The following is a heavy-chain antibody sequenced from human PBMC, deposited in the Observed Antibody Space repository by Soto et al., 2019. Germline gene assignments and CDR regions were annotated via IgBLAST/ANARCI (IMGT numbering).Heavy chain of an antibody. CDR3: ARDPETRRGPTYGAGY. D-gene: IGHD2-8*01. J-gene: IGHJ4*01. Sequence: QVHLVESGGGVVQPGRSLRLSCAASGLTFINYNMHWVRQAPGKGLEWVAVISYDGSITKYADSVKGRFTISRDNSKNTLFLQMKGLRAEDTAMYYCARDPETRRGPTYGAGYWGPGILVIVSS. CDR2: ISYDGSIT. V-gene: IGHV3-30*04. CDR1: GLTFINYN.